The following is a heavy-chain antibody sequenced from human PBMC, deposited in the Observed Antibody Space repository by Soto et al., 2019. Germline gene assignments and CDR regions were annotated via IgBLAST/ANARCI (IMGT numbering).Heavy chain of an antibody. V-gene: IGHV3-33*01. J-gene: IGHJ4*02. CDR3: ARDPYSSSWYYFDY. D-gene: IGHD6-13*01. CDR2: IWYDGSNK. CDR1: GFTFSSYG. Sequence: QVQLVESGGGVVQPGRSLRLSCAASGFTFSSYGMHWVRQAPGKGLEWVAVIWYDGSNKYYADSVKGRFTISRDNSKNTRYLQMNSLRAEDTAVYYCARDPYSSSWYYFDYWGQGTLVTVSS.